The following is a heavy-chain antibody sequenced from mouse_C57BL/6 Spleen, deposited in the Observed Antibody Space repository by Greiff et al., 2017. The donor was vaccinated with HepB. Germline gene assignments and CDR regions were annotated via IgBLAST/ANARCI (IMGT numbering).Heavy chain of an antibody. V-gene: IGHV1-80*01. CDR1: GYAFSSYW. CDR2: IYPGDGDT. Sequence: QVQLKQSGAELVKPGASVKISCKASGYAFSSYWMNWVKQRPGKGLEWIGQIYPGDGDTNYNGKFKGKATLTADKSSSTAYMQLSILTSEDSAVYFCARRTGSFYFDYWGQGTTLTVSS. J-gene: IGHJ2*01. CDR3: ARRTGSFYFDY. D-gene: IGHD4-1*01.